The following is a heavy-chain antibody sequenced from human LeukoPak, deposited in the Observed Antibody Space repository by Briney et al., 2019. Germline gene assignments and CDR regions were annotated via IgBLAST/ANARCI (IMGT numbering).Heavy chain of an antibody. CDR1: GYTFTNYY. CDR2: INPSGGST. J-gene: IGHJ4*02. Sequence: GASVKVSCKASGYTFTNYYMHSVRQTPGQGLEWMGIINPSGGSTNYAQKFQGRVTMTRDTSTTTVYMELSSLRSDDAAVFYCARRHKHYYQIDYWGQGTLVTVSS. D-gene: IGHD1-26*01. CDR3: ARRHKHYYQIDY. V-gene: IGHV1-46*01.